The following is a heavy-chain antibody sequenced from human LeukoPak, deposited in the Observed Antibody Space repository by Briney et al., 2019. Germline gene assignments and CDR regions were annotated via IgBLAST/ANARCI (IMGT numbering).Heavy chain of an antibody. D-gene: IGHD3-22*01. CDR3: ARDREYYYDSSGYYYLVRYFDY. J-gene: IGHJ4*02. V-gene: IGHV3-21*04. CDR1: GFTFSSYS. CDR2: ISSSGSTI. Sequence: GGSLRLSCAASGFTFSSYSMNWVRQAPGKGLEWVSSISSSGSTIYYADSVKGRFTISRDNAKNSLYLQMNSLRAEDTAVYYCARDREYYYDSSGYYYLVRYFDYWGQGTLVTVSS.